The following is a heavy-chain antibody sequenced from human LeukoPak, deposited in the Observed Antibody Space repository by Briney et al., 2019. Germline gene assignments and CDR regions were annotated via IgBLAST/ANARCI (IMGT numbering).Heavy chain of an antibody. J-gene: IGHJ3*02. CDR1: GFTFDDYA. D-gene: IGHD3-10*01. Sequence: GGSLRLSCAASGFTFDDYAMHWVRQAPGKGLEWVSGISWNSGSIGYADSVKGRFTISRDNAKNSLYLQMNSLRAEDTALYYCAKDPLVRGVIITLDAFDIWGQGTMVTVSS. CDR3: AKDPLVRGVIITLDAFDI. V-gene: IGHV3-9*01. CDR2: ISWNSGSI.